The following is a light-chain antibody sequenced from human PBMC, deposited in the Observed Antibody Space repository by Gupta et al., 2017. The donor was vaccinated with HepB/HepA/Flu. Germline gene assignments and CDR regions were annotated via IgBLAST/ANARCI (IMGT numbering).Light chain of an antibody. Sequence: EIVLTQSPGTLSLSPGERATLSCRASQSVSSSYLAWYQQKPGQAPRLLIYGASSRATGIPERFSGSGYGTDFTLTINRLEPEDFAVYYCQQYGSSPRTFGQGTKVEIK. CDR2: GAS. J-gene: IGKJ1*01. CDR1: QSVSSSY. CDR3: QQYGSSPRT. V-gene: IGKV3-20*01.